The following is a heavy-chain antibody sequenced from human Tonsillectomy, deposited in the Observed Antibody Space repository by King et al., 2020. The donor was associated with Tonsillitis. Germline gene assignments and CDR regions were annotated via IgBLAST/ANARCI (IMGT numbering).Heavy chain of an antibody. CDR3: ARKGAHSYGSGRYFDY. J-gene: IGHJ4*02. CDR2: INHSGST. CDR1: GGSFSGYY. D-gene: IGHD3-10*01. Sequence: VQLQQWGAGLLKPSETLSLTCAVYGGSFSGYYWSWIRQPPGKGLEWIGEINHSGSTNYNPSLKSRVTISVDTSKNQFSLKLSPVTASDTAVYYCARKGAHSYGSGRYFDYWGQGTLVTVSS. V-gene: IGHV4-34*01.